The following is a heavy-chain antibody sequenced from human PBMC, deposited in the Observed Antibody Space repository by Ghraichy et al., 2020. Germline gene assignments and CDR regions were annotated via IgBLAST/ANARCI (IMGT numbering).Heavy chain of an antibody. J-gene: IGHJ6*02. CDR3: AREDDFWSGYQDYYYYYGMDV. V-gene: IGHV3-11*01. Sequence: GGSLRLSCAASGFTFSDYYMSWIRQAPGKGLEWVSYISSSGSTIYYADSVKGRFTISRDNAKNSLYLQMNSLRAEDTAVYYCAREDDFWSGYQDYYYYYGMDVWGQGTTVTVSS. D-gene: IGHD3-3*01. CDR2: ISSSGSTI. CDR1: GFTFSDYY.